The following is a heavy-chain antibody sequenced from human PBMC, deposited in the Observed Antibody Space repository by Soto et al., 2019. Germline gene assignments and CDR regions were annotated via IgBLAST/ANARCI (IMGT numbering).Heavy chain of an antibody. V-gene: IGHV3-23*01. J-gene: IGHJ4*02. Sequence: EVQLLESGGGLVQPGGSLRLSCAASGFTFSSYAMSWVRQAPGKGLEWVSAISGSGGSTYDADSVKGRFTISRDNSKNTLYLQMNSLRAEDTAVYYCAKGLGVAVAGTDYWGQGTLVTVSA. CDR2: ISGSGGST. D-gene: IGHD6-19*01. CDR1: GFTFSSYA. CDR3: AKGLGVAVAGTDY.